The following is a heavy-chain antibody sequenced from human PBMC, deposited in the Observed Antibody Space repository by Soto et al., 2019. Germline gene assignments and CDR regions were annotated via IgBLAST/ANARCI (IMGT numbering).Heavy chain of an antibody. Sequence: GESLKISCKGSGYSFTNYWIGWVRQMPGKGLEWMGIIYPGDSDTRYSLSFRGQVTISADKPISTAYLQWSSLKASDTAMYYCARLQYCSSANCEDYFDYWGQGTLVTVSS. CDR2: IYPGDSDT. CDR1: GYSFTNYW. V-gene: IGHV5-51*01. D-gene: IGHD2-2*01. CDR3: ARLQYCSSANCEDYFDY. J-gene: IGHJ4*02.